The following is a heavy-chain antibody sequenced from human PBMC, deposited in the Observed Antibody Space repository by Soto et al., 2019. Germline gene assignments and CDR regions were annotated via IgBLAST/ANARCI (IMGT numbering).Heavy chain of an antibody. V-gene: IGHV1-69*02. D-gene: IGHD2-2*02. J-gene: IGHJ4*02. CDR2: IIPILGIA. CDR1: GGTFSSYT. Sequence: QVQLVQSGAEVKKPGSSVKVSCKASGGTFSSYTISWVRQAPGQGLEWMGRIIPILGIANYAQKFQGRVTSTAEKSISTAYMELSSLRSEDTAVYYCAMEYCSSTSCYRDYWGQGTLVTVSS. CDR3: AMEYCSSTSCYRDY.